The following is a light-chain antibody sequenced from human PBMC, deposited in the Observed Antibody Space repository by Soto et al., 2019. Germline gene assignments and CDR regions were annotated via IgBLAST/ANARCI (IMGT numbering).Light chain of an antibody. Sequence: QAVVTQPPSVSGAPRQRVTISCSVSSSNIGNNAVNWYQQLPGKAPKLLIYYDDLLPSGVSDRFSGSKSGTSASLAISGLQSEDEADYYCAAWDDSLNGQVFGGGTKLTVL. CDR1: SSNIGNNA. J-gene: IGLJ2*01. CDR3: AAWDDSLNGQV. V-gene: IGLV1-36*01. CDR2: YDD.